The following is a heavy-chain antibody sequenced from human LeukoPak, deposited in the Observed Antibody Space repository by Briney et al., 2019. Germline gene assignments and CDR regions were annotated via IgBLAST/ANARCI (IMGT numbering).Heavy chain of an antibody. J-gene: IGHJ4*02. V-gene: IGHV4-31*03. Sequence: SETLSLTCTVSGGSISSGGYYWSWIRQHPGKGLEWIGYIYYSGSTYYNPSLKSRVTISVDTSKNQFSLQLKSVTAADTAVFYCARGPHSYDSGGSYNVREFDYWGQGTLVTVSS. CDR2: IYYSGST. CDR1: GGSISSGGYY. D-gene: IGHD3-10*01. CDR3: ARGPHSYDSGGSYNVREFDY.